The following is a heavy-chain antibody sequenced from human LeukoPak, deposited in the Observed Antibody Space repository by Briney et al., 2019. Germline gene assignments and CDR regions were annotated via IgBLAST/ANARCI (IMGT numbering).Heavy chain of an antibody. CDR2: ISSSGSTI. Sequence: GGSLRLSCAASGFTFSDYYMSWIRQAPGKGLEWVSYISSSGSTIYYADSVKGRFTISRDNAKNSLYLQMNSLRAEDTAVYYCARRRKSEDIVVVPAAIADYWGQGTLVTVSS. D-gene: IGHD2-2*01. CDR3: ARRRKSEDIVVVPAAIADY. CDR1: GFTFSDYY. V-gene: IGHV3-11*04. J-gene: IGHJ4*02.